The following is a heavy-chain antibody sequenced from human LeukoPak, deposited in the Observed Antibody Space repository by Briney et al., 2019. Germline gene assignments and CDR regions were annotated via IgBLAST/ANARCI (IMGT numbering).Heavy chain of an antibody. Sequence: PSETLSLTCAVYGGSFSGYYWSWIRQPPGKGLEWIGEINHSGSTNYNPSLKSRVTISVDTSKNQFSLKLSSVTAADTAVYYCARVTNDYFDYWGQGTLVTVSS. D-gene: IGHD4-11*01. J-gene: IGHJ4*02. CDR2: INHSGST. CDR1: GGSFSGYY. CDR3: ARVTNDYFDY. V-gene: IGHV4-34*01.